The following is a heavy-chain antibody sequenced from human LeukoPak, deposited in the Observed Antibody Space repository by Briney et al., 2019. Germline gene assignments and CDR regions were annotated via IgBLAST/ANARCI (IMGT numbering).Heavy chain of an antibody. V-gene: IGHV4-39*01. CDR1: GGSISSSSYY. CDR3: ARHGAMLDSPPEVGPYYYYYMDV. J-gene: IGHJ6*03. D-gene: IGHD1-26*01. CDR2: INHSGST. Sequence: SETLSLTCTVSGGSISSSSYYWGWIRQPPGKGLEWIGEINHSGSTNYNPSLKSRVTISVDTSKSQFSLNLSSVTAADTAVYYCARHGAMLDSPPEVGPYYYYYMDVWGKGTTVTISS.